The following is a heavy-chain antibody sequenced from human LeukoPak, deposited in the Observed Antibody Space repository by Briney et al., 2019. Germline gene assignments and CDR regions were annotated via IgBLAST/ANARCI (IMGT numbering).Heavy chain of an antibody. CDR2: INHSGST. D-gene: IGHD2-15*01. J-gene: IGHJ4*02. Sequence: SETLSLTCAVYGGSFSGYYWSWIRQPPGKGLEWIGEINHSGSTNYNPSLKSRVTISVDTSKNQFSLKLSSVTAADTAVYYCTVVAATLNSYWSQGTLVTVSS. CDR1: GGSFSGYY. V-gene: IGHV4-34*01. CDR3: TVVAATLNSY.